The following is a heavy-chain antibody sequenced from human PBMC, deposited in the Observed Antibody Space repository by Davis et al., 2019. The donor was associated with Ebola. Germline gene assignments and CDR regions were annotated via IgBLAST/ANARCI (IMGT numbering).Heavy chain of an antibody. J-gene: IGHJ4*02. D-gene: IGHD3-10*01. Sequence: GESLKLPCAASGITFTNYALHWVRQAPGKGLQWLAVISYDGNNQYYADSVRGRFTVSRDNSKNTLYLQMNSLRPDDTAVYYCARGGYFGLGTYYNAAPFYYWGQGTLVTVSS. CDR1: GITFTNYA. V-gene: IGHV3-30*04. CDR2: ISYDGNNQ. CDR3: ARGGYFGLGTYYNAAPFYY.